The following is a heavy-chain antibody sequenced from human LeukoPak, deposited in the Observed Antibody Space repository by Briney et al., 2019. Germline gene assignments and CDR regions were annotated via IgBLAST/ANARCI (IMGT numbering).Heavy chain of an antibody. Sequence: GGSLRLSCAASGFTFSSYWMSWVRQAPGKGLEWVANIKQDGGETFYVDSVKGRFTISRDNAKNSPYLQMNSLRVEDTAMYYCARADVWFGELSSYWGQGTLVTVSS. J-gene: IGHJ4*02. D-gene: IGHD3-10*01. CDR3: ARADVWFGELSSY. CDR2: IKQDGGET. V-gene: IGHV3-7*01. CDR1: GFTFSSYW.